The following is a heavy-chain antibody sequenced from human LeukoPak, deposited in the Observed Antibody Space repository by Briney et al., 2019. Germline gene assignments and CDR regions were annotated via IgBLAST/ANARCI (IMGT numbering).Heavy chain of an antibody. CDR3: ARSVGIAALYWFDP. V-gene: IGHV4-34*01. CDR2: INHSGST. Sequence: PSETLSLTCAVYGGSFSGYYWSWIRQPPGKGLEWIGEINHSGSTNYNPSLKSRVTISVDTSKNQFSLKLSSVTAADTAVYYCARSVGIAALYWFDPWGQGTLVTVSS. CDR1: GGSFSGYY. D-gene: IGHD6-13*01. J-gene: IGHJ5*02.